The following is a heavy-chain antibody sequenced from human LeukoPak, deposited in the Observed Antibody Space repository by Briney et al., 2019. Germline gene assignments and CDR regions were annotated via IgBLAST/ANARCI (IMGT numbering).Heavy chain of an antibody. CDR1: GFTFSSYG. J-gene: IGHJ4*02. Sequence: GGSLRLSCAASGFTFSSYGMHWVRQAPGKGLEWVAFIRYDGSNKYYADSVKGRFTISRDNSKNTLYLQMNSLRAEDTAVYYCARVMLSEYDYGDCYFDYWGQGTLVTVSS. D-gene: IGHD4-17*01. V-gene: IGHV3-30*02. CDR3: ARVMLSEYDYGDCYFDY. CDR2: IRYDGSNK.